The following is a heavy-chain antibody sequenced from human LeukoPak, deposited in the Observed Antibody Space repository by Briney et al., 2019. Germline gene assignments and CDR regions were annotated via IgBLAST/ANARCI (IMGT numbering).Heavy chain of an antibody. CDR1: GDSISSYY. Sequence: KPSETLSLTCTVSGDSISSYYCSWIRQPPGKGLEWIGYIYYSGGTDYNPSLKSRVTISVDTSKNQFSLKLRSVTAADTAVYYCARHVTISGPYDASDIWGQGTMVTVSP. CDR3: ARHVTISGPYDASDI. J-gene: IGHJ3*02. V-gene: IGHV4-59*08. D-gene: IGHD5-24*01. CDR2: IYYSGGT.